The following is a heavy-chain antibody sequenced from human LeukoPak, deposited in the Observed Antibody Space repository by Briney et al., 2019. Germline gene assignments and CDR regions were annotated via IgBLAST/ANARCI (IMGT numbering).Heavy chain of an antibody. J-gene: IGHJ4*02. V-gene: IGHV3-30*03. CDR2: ISYDGTNK. D-gene: IGHD3-22*01. CDR3: ARSQLPYYYDSSGYVPDY. Sequence: GGSLRLSCVASGLTFSSYGMHWVRQAPGQGLEWVAVISYDGTNKYYADSVKGRFTISRDNSKNTLYLQVNSLRAEDTAVYYCARSQLPYYYDSSGYVPDYWGQGTLVTVS. CDR1: GLTFSSYG.